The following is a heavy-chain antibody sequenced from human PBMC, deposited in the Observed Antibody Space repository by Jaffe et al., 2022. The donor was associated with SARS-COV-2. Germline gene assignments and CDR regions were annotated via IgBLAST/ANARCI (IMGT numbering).Heavy chain of an antibody. CDR2: IIPIFGTA. CDR3: ARESYGYSSSGFTVVYYYYGMDV. Sequence: QVQLVQSGAEVKKPGSSVKVSCKASGGTFSSYAISWVRQAPGQGLEWMGGIIPIFGTANYAQKFQGRVTITADESTSTAYMELSSLRSEDTAVYYCARESYGYSSSGFTVVYYYYGMDVWGQGTTVTVSS. D-gene: IGHD6-13*01. V-gene: IGHV1-69*01. J-gene: IGHJ6*02. CDR1: GGTFSSYA.